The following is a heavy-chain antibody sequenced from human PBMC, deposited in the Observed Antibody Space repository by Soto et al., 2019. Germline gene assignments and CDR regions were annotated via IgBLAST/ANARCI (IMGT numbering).Heavy chain of an antibody. D-gene: IGHD4-17*01. Sequence: VQLVESGGGLVKPGGSLRLSCAASGFTFSSYAMHWVRQAPGKGLEWVPVISYDGSNKYYADSVKGRFTISRDNSKNTLYLQMNSLRAEDTAVYYCARTLTTVTTYYYYGMDVWGQGTTVTVSS. CDR3: ARTLTTVTTYYYYGMDV. CDR1: GFTFSSYA. CDR2: ISYDGSNK. J-gene: IGHJ6*02. V-gene: IGHV3-30-3*01.